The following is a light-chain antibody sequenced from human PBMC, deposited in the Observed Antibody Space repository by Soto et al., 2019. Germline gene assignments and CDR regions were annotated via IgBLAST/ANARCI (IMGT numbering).Light chain of an antibody. CDR1: QSISSW. CDR2: DAS. J-gene: IGKJ1*01. V-gene: IGKV1-5*01. Sequence: DIQMTQSPSTLSASVGDRVTITCRASQSISSWLAWYQQKPGKAPKLLIYDASSLESGVPSRFSGSGSGTEFTLTISSLQPEDSATYYCQQTYSNPRTFGQGTKVEIK. CDR3: QQTYSNPRT.